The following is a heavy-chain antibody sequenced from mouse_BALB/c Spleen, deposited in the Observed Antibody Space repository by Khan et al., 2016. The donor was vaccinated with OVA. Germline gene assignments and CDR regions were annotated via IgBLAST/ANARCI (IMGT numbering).Heavy chain of an antibody. D-gene: IGHD1-1*01. Sequence: QVQLKESGPELVKPGASVKMSCKASGYTFTDYVINWVKQRTGQGLEWIGDIYPGSGSTYYNEKFKGKAKLTADKSSNTAYMQLSSLTFEDSAVYLCARGGYSVFAYWRQGTLVTVSA. CDR2: IYPGSGST. CDR3: ARGGYSVFAY. CDR1: GYTFTDYV. V-gene: IGHV1-77*01. J-gene: IGHJ3*01.